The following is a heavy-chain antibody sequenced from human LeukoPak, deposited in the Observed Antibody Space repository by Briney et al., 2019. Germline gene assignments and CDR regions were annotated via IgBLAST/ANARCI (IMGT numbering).Heavy chain of an antibody. CDR3: ARAYYGGYVNYYFDY. V-gene: IGHV1-2*02. CDR1: GYTFTGYY. J-gene: IGHJ4*02. Sequence: GASVKVSCKASGYTFTGYYMHWVRQAPGQGLEWMGWINPNSGGTNYAQKFQGRVTMTRDTSISTAYMELSRLRSDDTAAYYCARAYYGGYVNYYFDYWGQGTLVTVSS. D-gene: IGHD4-23*01. CDR2: INPNSGGT.